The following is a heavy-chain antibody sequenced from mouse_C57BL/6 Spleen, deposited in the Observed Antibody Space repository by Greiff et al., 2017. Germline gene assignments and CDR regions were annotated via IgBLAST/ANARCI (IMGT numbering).Heavy chain of an antibody. CDR2: IYPGDGDT. V-gene: IGHV1-80*01. Sequence: VHLVESGAELVKPGASVKISCKASGYAFSSYWMNWVKQRPGKGLEWIGQIYPGDGDTNYNGKFKGKATLTADKSSSTAYLQLSSLTSEDSAVYFCGRKEACYCNPFAYGGQGTLVTVSA. D-gene: IGHD2-10*01. CDR3: GRKEACYCNPFAY. CDR1: GYAFSSYW. J-gene: IGHJ3*01.